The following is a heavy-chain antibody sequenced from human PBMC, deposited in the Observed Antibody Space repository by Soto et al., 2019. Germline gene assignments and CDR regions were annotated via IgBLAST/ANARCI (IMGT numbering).Heavy chain of an antibody. CDR1: GFPFSAYG. J-gene: IGHJ4*02. V-gene: IGHV3-33*01. CDR3: ARVGGTVTSDY. CDR2: IYYDGNNK. Sequence: QVHLVESGGGVVQPGRSLRLSCAASGFPFSAYGMHWVRQAPGKGLEWLAMIYYDGNNKYYAPSVEGRFTISRDNSKNTLYLQMNSLRVEDTAVDYCARVGGTVTSDYWGQGTLVIVSS. D-gene: IGHD4-17*01.